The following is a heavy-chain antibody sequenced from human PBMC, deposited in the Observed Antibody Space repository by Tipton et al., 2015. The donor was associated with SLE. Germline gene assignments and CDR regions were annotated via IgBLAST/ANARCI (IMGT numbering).Heavy chain of an antibody. D-gene: IGHD6-13*01. J-gene: IGHJ4*02. CDR2: IFYSGSA. CDR3: ARKFSSWSFWDY. Sequence: TLSLTCTVSGGSISRSNYYWGWIRQPPGKGLEWIGSIFYSGSAYYNPSLKSRVTTSVDRSKNQVSLKLSSVTAADTAVFYCARKFSSWSFWDYWGQGTLVTVSS. CDR1: GGSISRSNYY. V-gene: IGHV4-39*07.